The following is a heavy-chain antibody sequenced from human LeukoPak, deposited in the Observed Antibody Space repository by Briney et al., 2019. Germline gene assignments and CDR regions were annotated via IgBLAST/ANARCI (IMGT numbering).Heavy chain of an antibody. Sequence: RSSETLSLTCTVSGGSISSYYWSWIRQPPGKGLEWLGYIYYSGSTNYNPSLKSRVTISVDTSKNQFSLKLSSVTAADTAVYYCARAPRLAVAGRYYYYGMDVWGQGTTVTVSS. CDR3: ARAPRLAVAGRYYYYGMDV. D-gene: IGHD6-19*01. CDR1: GGSISSYY. J-gene: IGHJ6*02. CDR2: IYYSGST. V-gene: IGHV4-59*01.